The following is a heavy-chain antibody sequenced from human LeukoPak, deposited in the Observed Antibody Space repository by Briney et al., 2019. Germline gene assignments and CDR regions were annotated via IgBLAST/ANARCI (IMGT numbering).Heavy chain of an antibody. CDR3: ARDKPGDHVARPADRFDY. CDR1: GGSITNNY. Sequence: SETLSLTCTVSGGSITNNYWAWIRQLAGKGLEWVGRIFSSGSTIYNPSLKSRLTMSIDTSNNQFSLKLNSVTAADTAVYYCARDKPGDHVARPADRFDYWGQGTLVTVSS. J-gene: IGHJ4*02. CDR2: IFSSGST. V-gene: IGHV4-4*07. D-gene: IGHD2-2*01.